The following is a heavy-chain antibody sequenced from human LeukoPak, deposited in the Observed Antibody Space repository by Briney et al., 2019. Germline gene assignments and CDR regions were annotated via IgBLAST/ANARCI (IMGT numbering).Heavy chain of an antibody. CDR1: GGSSSSYY. Sequence: SETLSLTCTVSGGSSSSYYWSWIRQPPGKGREWIGNIYNSGSTNYNPSLKSRVTISVDTSKNQFSLKLSSVTAADTAVYYCARGAVLNWFDPWGQGTLVTVSS. J-gene: IGHJ5*02. D-gene: IGHD6-19*01. CDR3: ARGAVLNWFDP. CDR2: IYNSGST. V-gene: IGHV4-59*08.